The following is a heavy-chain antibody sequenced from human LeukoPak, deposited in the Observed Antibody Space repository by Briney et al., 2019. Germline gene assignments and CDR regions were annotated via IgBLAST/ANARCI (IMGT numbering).Heavy chain of an antibody. CDR3: AKGIMTTVTTLAFDY. D-gene: IGHD4-17*01. CDR2: ISGSGGST. J-gene: IGHJ4*02. V-gene: IGHV3-23*01. Sequence: GGSLRLSCAASGFTFSTYWMSWVRQAPGKGLEWVSAISGSGGSTYYADSVKGRFTISRDNSKNTLYLQMNSLRAEDTAVYYCAKGIMTTVTTLAFDYWGQGTLVTVSS. CDR1: GFTFSTYW.